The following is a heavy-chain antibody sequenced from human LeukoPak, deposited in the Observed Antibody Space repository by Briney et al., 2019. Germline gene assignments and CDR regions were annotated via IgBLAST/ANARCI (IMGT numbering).Heavy chain of an antibody. D-gene: IGHD5-24*01. V-gene: IGHV1-2*02. CDR2: INPNSGGT. J-gene: IGHJ5*02. CDR3: ARVPPYNYWFDP. Sequence: ASVKVSCKASGYTFTGYYMHWVRQAPGQGLEWMGWINPNSGGTNYAQKFQGRVTMTRDTSISTAYMELSRLRSDDTAVYYCARVPPYNYWFDPWGQGTLVTVSS. CDR1: GYTFTGYY.